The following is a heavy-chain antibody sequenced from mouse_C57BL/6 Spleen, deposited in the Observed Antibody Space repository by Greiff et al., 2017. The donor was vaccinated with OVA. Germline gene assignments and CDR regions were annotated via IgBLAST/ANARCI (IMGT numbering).Heavy chain of an antibody. V-gene: IGHV2-2*01. Sequence: VKLQESGPGLVQPSQSLSITCTVSGFSLTSYGVHWVRQSPGKGLEWLGVIWSGGSTDYNAAFISRLSISKDNSKSQVFFKMNSLQADDTAIYYCARGNYGSRGAHAMDYWGQGTSVTVSS. CDR3: ARGNYGSRGAHAMDY. CDR1: GFSLTSYG. CDR2: IWSGGST. J-gene: IGHJ4*01. D-gene: IGHD1-1*01.